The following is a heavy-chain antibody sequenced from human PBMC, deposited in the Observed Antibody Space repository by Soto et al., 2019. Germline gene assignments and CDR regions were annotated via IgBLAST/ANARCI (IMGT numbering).Heavy chain of an antibody. V-gene: IGHV1-46*01. CDR3: ARMGYYHYYGMDV. Sequence: ASVKVSCKASGYTFTSYYMHWVRQAPGQGLEWMGIINPSGGSTSYAQKFQGRVTMTRNTSTSTAYMELSSLRSEDTAVYYCARMGYYHYYGMDVWGQGTTVTVSS. CDR1: GYTFTSYY. CDR2: INPSGGST. J-gene: IGHJ6*02.